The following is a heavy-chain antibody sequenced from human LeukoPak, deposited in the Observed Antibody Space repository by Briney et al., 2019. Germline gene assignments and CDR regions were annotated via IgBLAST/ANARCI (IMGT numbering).Heavy chain of an antibody. CDR2: ISNDGSNT. V-gene: IGHV3-30*03. D-gene: IGHD1-14*01. J-gene: IGHJ5*02. CDR1: GIDFSSYP. CDR3: ARETRRATYKLGSWFDP. Sequence: PGGSLRLSCAASGIDFSSYPMYWVRQAPGKGLEWVAVISNDGSNTDYSGSVKGRFTISRDNSKNILYLQMNNMRPEDSARYHCARETRRATYKLGSWFDPWGQGTLVTVSS.